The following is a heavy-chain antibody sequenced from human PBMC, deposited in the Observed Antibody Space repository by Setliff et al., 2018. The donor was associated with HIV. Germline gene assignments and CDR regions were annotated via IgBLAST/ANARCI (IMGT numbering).Heavy chain of an antibody. CDR3: AKVGRGFYEIAH. D-gene: IGHD1-26*01. V-gene: IGHV3-74*01. CDR2: INSDGRTT. CDR1: GFTFSGYW. J-gene: IGHJ4*02. Sequence: QPGGSLRLSCAASGFTFSGYWMHWVRQAPGKGLVWVSGINSDGRTTSYADSVKGRFTISRDNAKNTLYLQMNSLSVEDTAVYYCAKVGRGFYEIAHWGQGTLVTVSS.